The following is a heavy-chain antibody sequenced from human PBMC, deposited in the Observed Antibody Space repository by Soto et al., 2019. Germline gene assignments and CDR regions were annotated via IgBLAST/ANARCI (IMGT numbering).Heavy chain of an antibody. V-gene: IGHV4-31*03. CDR3: ASFRFGELFNY. D-gene: IGHD3-10*01. CDR2: IYYSGST. J-gene: IGHJ4*02. Sequence: PSETLSLTCTDSGGSISSGGYCWSWIRQHPGKGLEWIGYIYYSGSTYYNPSLKSRVTISVDTSKNQFSLKLSSVTAADTAVYYCASFRFGELFNYWGQGTLVTVSS. CDR1: GGSISSGGYC.